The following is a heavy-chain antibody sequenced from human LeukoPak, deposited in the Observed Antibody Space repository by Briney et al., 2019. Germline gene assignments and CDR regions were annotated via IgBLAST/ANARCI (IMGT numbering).Heavy chain of an antibody. D-gene: IGHD1-1*01. J-gene: IGHJ6*02. CDR1: GFTFSSYA. Sequence: GGSLRLSCAASGFTFSSYAMHWVRQAPGKGLEWVAVISYDGSNKYYADSVKGRFTISRDNSKNTLYLQMNSLRAEDTAVYYCARDLGAERHYYYYYGMDVWGQGTTVTVSS. V-gene: IGHV3-30-3*01. CDR3: ARDLGAERHYYYYYGMDV. CDR2: ISYDGSNK.